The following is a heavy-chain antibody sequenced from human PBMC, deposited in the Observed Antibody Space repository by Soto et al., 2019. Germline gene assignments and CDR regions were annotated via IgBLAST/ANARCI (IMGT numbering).Heavy chain of an antibody. CDR1: GFSFSSFG. J-gene: IGHJ4*02. V-gene: IGHV3-33*03. CDR2: IWYDGSLE. CDR3: AKPSYDFWSGYYHPFDY. Sequence: QVQLVESGGGVVQPGRSLRLSCAASGFSFSSFGMHWVRQAPGKGLEWVAIIWYDGSLEYYADSVKGRFTISRDNSKNTLYLQMNSRRVEDTAVYYCAKPSYDFWSGYYHPFDYWGQGTLVTVSS. D-gene: IGHD3-3*01.